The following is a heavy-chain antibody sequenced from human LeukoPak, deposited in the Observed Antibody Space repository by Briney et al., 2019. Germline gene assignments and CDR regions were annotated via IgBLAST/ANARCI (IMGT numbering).Heavy chain of an antibody. CDR2: RRSKSKKYTT. J-gene: IGHJ3*01. Sequence: TGGSLRLSCVASGFTLSDHLMDWVRQAPGKGLEWIGRRRSKSKKYTTEYAASVKGRFSISGDESRNSMFLQLNSLKTEDTAMYYCARDGAEGDGSAFDVWGQGTMVTVSS. V-gene: IGHV3-72*01. CDR3: ARDGAEGDGSAFDV. D-gene: IGHD2-15*01. CDR1: GFTLSDHL.